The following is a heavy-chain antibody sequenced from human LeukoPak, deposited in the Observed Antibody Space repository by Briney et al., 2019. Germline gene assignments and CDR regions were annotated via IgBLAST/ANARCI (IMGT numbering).Heavy chain of an antibody. CDR1: GFIFSGYS. J-gene: IGHJ4*02. D-gene: IGHD3-3*01. Sequence: GGSLRLSCAASGFIFSGYSVNWVRQAPGKGLEWISSISSSSSYIYYADSVKGRFTISRDNAKNSLYLQMNSLRAEDTAVYYCARSITIFGVVIHYFDYWGQGTLVTVSS. CDR3: ARSITIFGVVIHYFDY. CDR2: ISSSSSYI. V-gene: IGHV3-21*01.